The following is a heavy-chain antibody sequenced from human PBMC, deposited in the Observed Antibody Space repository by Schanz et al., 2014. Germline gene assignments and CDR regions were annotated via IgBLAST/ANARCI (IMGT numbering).Heavy chain of an antibody. J-gene: IGHJ4*02. CDR3: ARGRGFYDY. Sequence: QLQLVQSGAEVKKPGSSVKVSCKLSGGTFSSYTISWMRQAPGQGLEWMGKIIPVLNIATYAQRIQGRVSITADTSTNTAYMELSSLTSEDTAVHYCARGRGFYDYWGQGTLVTVSS. D-gene: IGHD3-10*01. CDR2: IIPVLNIA. CDR1: GGTFSSYT. V-gene: IGHV1-69*02.